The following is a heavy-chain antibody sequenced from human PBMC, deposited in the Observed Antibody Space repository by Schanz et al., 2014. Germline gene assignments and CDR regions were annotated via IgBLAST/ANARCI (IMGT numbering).Heavy chain of an antibody. CDR3: ARDYAGFDC. J-gene: IGHJ4*02. D-gene: IGHD3-16*01. CDR1: GFTVSSNY. V-gene: IGHV3-21*01. Sequence: EVQLVESGGGLIQPGGSLRLSCAVSGFTVSSNYMSWVRQAPGKGPEWVSSISSTSTYLYYADSVKGRFTISRDSARNSLYLQMSSLRAEDTAVYYCARDYAGFDCWGQGTLVTVSS. CDR2: ISSTSTYL.